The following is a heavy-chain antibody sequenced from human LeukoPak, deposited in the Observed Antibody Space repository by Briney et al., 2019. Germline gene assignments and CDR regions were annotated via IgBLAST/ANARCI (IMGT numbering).Heavy chain of an antibody. Sequence: GGSLRLSCAASGFTFSSYAMHWVRQAPGKGLEYVSAISSNGGSTYYANSVKGRFTISRDNSKNTLYLQMGSLRAEDMAVYYCARGLYDIPSSDPYLQHWGQGTLVSVSS. CDR1: GFTFSSYA. J-gene: IGHJ1*01. CDR2: ISSNGGST. D-gene: IGHD3-9*01. V-gene: IGHV3-64*01. CDR3: ARGLYDIPSSDPYLQH.